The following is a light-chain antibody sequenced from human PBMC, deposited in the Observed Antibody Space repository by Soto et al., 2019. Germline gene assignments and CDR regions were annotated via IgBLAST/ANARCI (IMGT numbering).Light chain of an antibody. V-gene: IGKV1-12*01. J-gene: IGKJ1*01. CDR2: AAS. CDR1: QSISRS. Sequence: DIQMTQSPSTLSASVGDSVTITCRASQSISRSLAWYQQKTGKDPKLLIYAASSLQSGVPSRFSGSGSGTDFTLTISSLQPEEFATYDCQQANSFPITFGQGTKVDIK. CDR3: QQANSFPIT.